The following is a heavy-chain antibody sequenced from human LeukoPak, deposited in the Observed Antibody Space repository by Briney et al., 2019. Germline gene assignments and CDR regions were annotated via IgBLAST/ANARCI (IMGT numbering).Heavy chain of an antibody. J-gene: IGHJ4*02. D-gene: IGHD3-22*01. CDR1: GGSISSNY. V-gene: IGHV4-59*01. CDR2: ISHSGNT. CDR3: VRGYYDSRGYSSPFDY. Sequence: SETLPLTCTESGGSISSNYWNWIRQPPGKGLELIGYISHSGNTNYNSSFSSRVTISLDTSRTHFSLQLNSVTAADTAVYYCVRGYYDSRGYSSPFDYWGQGTLVTVSS.